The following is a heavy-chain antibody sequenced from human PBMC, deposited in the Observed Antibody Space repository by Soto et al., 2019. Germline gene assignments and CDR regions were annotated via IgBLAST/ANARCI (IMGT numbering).Heavy chain of an antibody. CDR1: GFTFTNYG. Sequence: QMQLVESGGGVVQPGRSLRLSCAASGFTFTNYGMHWVRQAPGKGLEGVAIIWYDGSNKYYADSVKGPFTISRDNSKNMLYLQMSSLRAEDTAVYYCARDNDFWSGYYFAFDIWGQGTMVTVSS. D-gene: IGHD3-3*01. CDR2: IWYDGSNK. J-gene: IGHJ3*02. V-gene: IGHV3-33*01. CDR3: ARDNDFWSGYYFAFDI.